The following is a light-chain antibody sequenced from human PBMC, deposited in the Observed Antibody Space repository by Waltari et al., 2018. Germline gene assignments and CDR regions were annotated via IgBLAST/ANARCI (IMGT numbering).Light chain of an antibody. CDR1: SPNIGKNT. Sequence: QSVLTQPPSPSGTPGQRFTIPCSGSSPNIGKNTVNWYQQLPGAAPKLLMSINTQRPSGVPDRFSGSKSGTSASLAISELQSEDEADYYCATWDDSLQGVVFGGGTKLTVL. J-gene: IGLJ2*01. CDR3: ATWDDSLQGVV. CDR2: INT. V-gene: IGLV1-44*01.